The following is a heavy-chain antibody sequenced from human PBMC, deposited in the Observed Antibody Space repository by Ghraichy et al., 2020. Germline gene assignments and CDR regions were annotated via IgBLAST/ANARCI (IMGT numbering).Heavy chain of an antibody. CDR2: ISGSGGST. Sequence: GESLNISCAASGFTFSSYAMSWVRQAPGKGLEWVSAISGSGGSTYYADSVKGRFTISRDNSKNTLYLQMNSLRAEDTAVYYCAKGTHCTSTSCSNPFDYWGQGTLVTVSS. CDR1: GFTFSSYA. V-gene: IGHV3-23*01. D-gene: IGHD2-2*01. CDR3: AKGTHCTSTSCSNPFDY. J-gene: IGHJ4*02.